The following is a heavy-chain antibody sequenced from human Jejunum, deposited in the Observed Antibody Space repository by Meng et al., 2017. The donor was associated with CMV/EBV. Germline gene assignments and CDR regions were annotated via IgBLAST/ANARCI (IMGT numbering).Heavy chain of an antibody. D-gene: IGHD2-8*01. Sequence: GVFRAYAINWVRQAPGQGLEWMGGIIPISGTTKYAQKFQDRVTVTTDESTSTAYMELMSLKSDDTAVYYCARTTLDCTNGVCYEYWGQGTRVTVSS. CDR1: GVFRAYA. CDR2: IIPISGTT. CDR3: ARTTLDCTNGVCYEY. V-gene: IGHV1-69*05. J-gene: IGHJ4*02.